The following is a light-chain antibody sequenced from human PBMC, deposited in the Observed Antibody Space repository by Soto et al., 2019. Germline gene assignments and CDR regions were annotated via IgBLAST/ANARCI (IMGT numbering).Light chain of an antibody. CDR3: ISYTTSSTYV. V-gene: IGLV2-14*01. CDR2: EAT. CDR1: SSDVGGYNL. J-gene: IGLJ1*01. Sequence: QSVLTQPASLSGSRGQSSSISWSGTSSDVGGYNLVSWYRQHPGNAPELLIYEATPRTTAVSNRFSGSTSGNTGSLAISGLQAEDAVDYYCISYTTSSTYVFGSGTKVTVL.